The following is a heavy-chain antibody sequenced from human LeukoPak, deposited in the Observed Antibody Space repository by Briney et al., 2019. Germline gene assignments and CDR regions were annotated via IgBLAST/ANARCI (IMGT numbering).Heavy chain of an antibody. D-gene: IGHD3-3*01. CDR1: GGTFSSYA. J-gene: IGHJ5*02. Sequence: GASVKVSCKASGGTFSSYAISWVRQAPGQGLEWMGRIIPILGIANYAQKFQGRVTITADKSTSTAYMELSSLRSEDTAVYYCARSPFGVDNRWFDPWGQGTLVTVSS. CDR2: IIPILGIA. V-gene: IGHV1-69*04. CDR3: ARSPFGVDNRWFDP.